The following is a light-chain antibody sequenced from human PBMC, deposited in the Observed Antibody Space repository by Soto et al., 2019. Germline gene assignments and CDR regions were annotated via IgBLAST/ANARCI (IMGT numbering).Light chain of an antibody. CDR1: QSVGTS. CDR2: DAA. J-gene: IGKJ2*01. V-gene: IGKV3-11*01. CDR3: QHRDNWSYI. Sequence: DIVLTQSPATLSLSPGDRATLSCRASQSVGTSLAWYKQQPGQAPRLLIHDAAYRASGIPERFSGSGSGTAFSLSISSLEPDDFAVYYCQHRDNWSYIFGQGTKVEIK.